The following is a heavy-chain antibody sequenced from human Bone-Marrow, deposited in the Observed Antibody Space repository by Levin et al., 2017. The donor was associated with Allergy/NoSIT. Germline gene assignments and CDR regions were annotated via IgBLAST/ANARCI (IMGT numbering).Heavy chain of an antibody. V-gene: IGHV4-61*01. CDR1: GDSVSSGSYY. CDR3: ARDEVGAAAGSLAY. J-gene: IGHJ4*02. CDR2: MLYTGYR. D-gene: IGHD1-26*01. Sequence: SETLSLTCTVSGDSVSSGSYYWTWIRQAPGKGLECIGFMLYTGYRSYNPSLQSRVTMSLDTSKNQFSLRLISATAADTAIYYCARDEVGAAAGSLAYWGQGALVTVSS.